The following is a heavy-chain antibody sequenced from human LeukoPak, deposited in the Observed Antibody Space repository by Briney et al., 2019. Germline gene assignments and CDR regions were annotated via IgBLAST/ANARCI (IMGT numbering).Heavy chain of an antibody. J-gene: IGHJ3*02. CDR3: AKDKYCSGGSCYSGAFDI. D-gene: IGHD2-15*01. V-gene: IGHV3-23*01. Sequence: GGSLRLSCAASGFTFSSYAMSWVRQAPGKGLEWVSAISGSGGSTYYADSVKGRFTISRDNSKNTLYLQMNSLRAEDTAVYYCAKDKYCSGGSCYSGAFDIWGQGTMVTVSS. CDR1: GFTFSSYA. CDR2: ISGSGGST.